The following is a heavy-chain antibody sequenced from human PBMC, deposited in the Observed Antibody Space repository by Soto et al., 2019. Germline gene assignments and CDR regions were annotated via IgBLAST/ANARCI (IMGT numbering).Heavy chain of an antibody. CDR1: GFTFSDSW. CDR2: IKQDGSEK. CDR3: ASLGRHG. J-gene: IGHJ6*02. D-gene: IGHD3-16*01. V-gene: IGHV3-7*01. Sequence: EVQLVESGGGLVQPGGSLRLSCAASGFTFSDSWMDWVRQAPGKGPEWVANIKQDGSEKNYVDSMKGRFTISRDNAKNSLYLQMNSLRAEDTAVYYCASLGRHGWGQGTTVTVSS.